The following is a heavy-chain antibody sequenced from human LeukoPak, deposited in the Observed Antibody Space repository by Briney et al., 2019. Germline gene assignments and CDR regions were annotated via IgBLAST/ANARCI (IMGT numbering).Heavy chain of an antibody. V-gene: IGHV1-2*06. Sequence: ASVKISCKASGYTFTAYYMYWVRHAPGQGLECMRRINPNSGGTNYAQKFQGRVNMTRDTSISTAYMELSRLRSDDTAVYYCATSSEGGYSYGSDIDYWGQGTLVTVSS. CDR3: ATSSEGGYSYGSDIDY. CDR2: INPNSGGT. CDR1: GYTFTAYY. J-gene: IGHJ4*02. D-gene: IGHD5-18*01.